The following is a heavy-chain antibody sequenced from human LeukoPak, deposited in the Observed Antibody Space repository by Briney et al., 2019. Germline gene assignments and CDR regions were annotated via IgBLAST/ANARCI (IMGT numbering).Heavy chain of an antibody. CDR3: ARDNSVGDVAWWFDP. J-gene: IGHJ5*02. CDR2: FNPEDGET. V-gene: IGHV1-24*01. CDR1: GYTLTELS. Sequence: ASVKVSCKVSGYTLTELSMHWVRQVPGKGLEWMGGFNPEDGETIYAQKFQGRVTMTEDTSTDTAYMELSSLRSEDTAVYYCARDNSVGDVAWWFDPWGQGTLVTVSS. D-gene: IGHD1-26*01.